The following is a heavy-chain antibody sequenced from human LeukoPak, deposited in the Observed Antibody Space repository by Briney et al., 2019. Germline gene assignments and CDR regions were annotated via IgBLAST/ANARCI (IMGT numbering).Heavy chain of an antibody. CDR2: IIPIFGTA. Sequence: SVKVSCKASGGTFSSYAISWVRQAPGQGLEWMGGIIPIFGTANYAQKFQGRVTITADESTSTAYMELSSLRSEDTAVYYCARGPYNWNDNNWFDPWGQGTLVTVSS. V-gene: IGHV1-69*13. D-gene: IGHD1-1*01. J-gene: IGHJ5*02. CDR1: GGTFSSYA. CDR3: ARGPYNWNDNNWFDP.